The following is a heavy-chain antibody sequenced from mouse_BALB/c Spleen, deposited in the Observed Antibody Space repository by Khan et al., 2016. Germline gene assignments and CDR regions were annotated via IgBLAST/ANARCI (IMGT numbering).Heavy chain of an antibody. Sequence: EVKLLESGGGLVQPGGSLKLSCAASGFDFSRYWMNWVRQAPGKGLEWIGEINPDSSTINYTPSLKDKFIISRDNAKNTLYLQMSNVRSEYTALYYCARLYYYGCSDYWGQGTTLTVSS. CDR3: ARLYYYGCSDY. V-gene: IGHV4-1*02. CDR1: GFDFSRYW. D-gene: IGHD1-1*01. CDR2: INPDSSTI. J-gene: IGHJ2*01.